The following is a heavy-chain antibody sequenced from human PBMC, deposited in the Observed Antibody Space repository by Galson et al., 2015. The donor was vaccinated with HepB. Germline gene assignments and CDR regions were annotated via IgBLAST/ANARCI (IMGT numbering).Heavy chain of an antibody. Sequence: SLRLSCAASGFTFSNAWMSWVRQAPEKGLEWVGRINSYTEGVATEYTAPVKGRFTISRDDPTNPLDLQMDSLKIEDTAVYYRTTSGYSYGYFDFWGQGALVTVSS. V-gene: IGHV3-15*01. CDR3: TTSGYSYGYFDF. J-gene: IGHJ4*02. CDR1: GFTFSNAW. D-gene: IGHD5-18*01. CDR2: INSYTEGVAT.